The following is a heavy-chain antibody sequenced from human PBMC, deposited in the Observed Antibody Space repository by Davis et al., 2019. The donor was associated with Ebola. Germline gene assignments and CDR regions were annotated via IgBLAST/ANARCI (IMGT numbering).Heavy chain of an antibody. J-gene: IGHJ5*02. CDR2: IYYSGST. V-gene: IGHV4-39*01. D-gene: IGHD3-3*01. CDR3: ARAPYYDFWSGSGWFDP. CDR1: GGSISSSSYY. Sequence: MLSETLSLTCTVSGGSISSSSYYWGWIRQPPGKGLEWIGSIYYSGSTYYNPSLKSRVTISVDTSKNQFSLKLSSVTAADTAVYYCARAPYYDFWSGSGWFDPWGQGTLVTVSS.